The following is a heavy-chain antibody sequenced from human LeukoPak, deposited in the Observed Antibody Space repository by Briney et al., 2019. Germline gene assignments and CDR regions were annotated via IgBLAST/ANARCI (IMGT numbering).Heavy chain of an antibody. CDR3: ARDQTYYYDNSGERNWFDP. CDR1: GGSISSYY. CDR2: IYTSGST. D-gene: IGHD3-22*01. Sequence: SETLSLTCTVSGGSISSYYWTWIRQPAGKGLEWIGRIYTSGSTNYNPSLKSRVTMSVDTSKNQFSLKLSSVTAADTAVYFCARDQTYYYDNSGERNWFDPWGQGTLVTASS. J-gene: IGHJ5*02. V-gene: IGHV4-4*07.